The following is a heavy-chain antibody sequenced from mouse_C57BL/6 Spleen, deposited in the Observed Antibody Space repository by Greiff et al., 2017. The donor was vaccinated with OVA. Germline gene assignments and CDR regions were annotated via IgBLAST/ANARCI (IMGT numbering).Heavy chain of an antibody. CDR3: ARYYGSSFDY. D-gene: IGHD1-1*01. CDR2: IYPGSGNT. CDR1: GYTFTDYY. J-gene: IGHJ2*01. V-gene: IGHV1-76*01. Sequence: VQLQQSGAELVRPGASVKLSCKASGYTFTDYYINWVKQRPGQGLEWIARIYPGSGNTYYNEKFKGKATLTAEKSSSTAYMQLSSLTSEDSAVYFCARYYGSSFDYWGQGTTLTVSS.